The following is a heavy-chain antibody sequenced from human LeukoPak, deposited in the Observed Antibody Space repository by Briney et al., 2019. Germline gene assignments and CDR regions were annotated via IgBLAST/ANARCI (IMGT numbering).Heavy chain of an antibody. Sequence: PGGSLRLSCAASGFTFSSYAMTWVRQAPGKGLEWVSATSGSGGSTYYADSVKGRFTISRDSSKNTLYLQMKSLRAEDTAVYYCAKGGSSSWYSNWFDPWGQGTLVTLSS. CDR2: TSGSGGST. V-gene: IGHV3-23*01. J-gene: IGHJ5*02. CDR3: AKGGSSSWYSNWFDP. CDR1: GFTFSSYA. D-gene: IGHD6-13*01.